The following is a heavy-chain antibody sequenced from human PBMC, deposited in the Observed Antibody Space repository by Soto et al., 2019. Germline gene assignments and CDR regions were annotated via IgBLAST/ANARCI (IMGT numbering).Heavy chain of an antibody. D-gene: IGHD3-3*01. CDR3: NRGSEYDFWSGYL. J-gene: IGHJ4*02. Sequence: QVLLVQSGAEMKQPGSSVKVSCKVTGGTSTRYAINWVRQAPGQGLEWMGGIVPMFGTSKYAQKFQGRVTITADTSTNIAYMELRSLRSEDTAVYYCNRGSEYDFWSGYLWGQGTLVSVSS. CDR2: IVPMFGTS. V-gene: IGHV1-69*06. CDR1: GGTSTRYA.